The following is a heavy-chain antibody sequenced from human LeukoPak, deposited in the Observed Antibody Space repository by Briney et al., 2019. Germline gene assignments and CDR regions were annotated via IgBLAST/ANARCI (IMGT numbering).Heavy chain of an antibody. J-gene: IGHJ6*02. CDR1: GFFFEDYA. CDR3: ARGGGLDV. CDR2: ITFNSDVI. V-gene: IGHV3-9*01. D-gene: IGHD3-16*01. Sequence: PGGSLRLSCAASGFFFEDYAMHWVRQAPGKGLEWVSGITFNSDVIVYADSVKGRFTISRDNAKNSLYLQMSNLRAEDTAVYFCARGGGLDVWGQGATVTVSS.